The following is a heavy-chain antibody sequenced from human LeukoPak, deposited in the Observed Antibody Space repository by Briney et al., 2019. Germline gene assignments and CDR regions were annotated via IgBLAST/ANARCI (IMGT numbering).Heavy chain of an antibody. J-gene: IGHJ6*02. V-gene: IGHV1-69*04. CDR2: IIPNLGMA. CDR3: ARADGYCSGGSCHLATYYYYGMDV. CDR1: GGTFSNDA. D-gene: IGHD2-15*01. Sequence: SVKVSCKASGGTFSNDAISWVRQAPGQGLEWMGRIIPNLGMALYAQKFKGRVTITADKSPSTAYMELSSLTSEDTAVYYCARADGYCSGGSCHLATYYYYGMDVWGQGTTVTVSS.